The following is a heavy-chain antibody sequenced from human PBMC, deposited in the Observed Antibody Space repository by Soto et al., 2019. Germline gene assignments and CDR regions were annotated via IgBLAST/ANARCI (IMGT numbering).Heavy chain of an antibody. CDR1: GYTLTAYY. V-gene: IGHV1-2*02. D-gene: IGHD6-19*01. CDR3: ARYPSGWQHWYFDL. J-gene: IGHJ2*01. CDR2: IKPNTGDT. Sequence: ASVKVSCKASGYTLTAYYMHWVRQVPGQGLEWMGWIKPNTGDTGYAQKFQGRVSMTTDTSISTAYMELSRLKSDDTAVYYCARYPSGWQHWYFDLWGRGTLVTVSA.